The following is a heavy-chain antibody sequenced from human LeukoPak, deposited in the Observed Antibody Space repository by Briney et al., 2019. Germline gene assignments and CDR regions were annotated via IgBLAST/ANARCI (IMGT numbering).Heavy chain of an antibody. CDR1: GFTFSSYG. J-gene: IGHJ4*02. CDR2: ISYDGSNK. D-gene: IGHD3-9*01. Sequence: GRSLRLYCAASGFTFSSYGMHWVRQAPGKGLEWVAVISYDGSNKYYADSVKGRFTISRDNSKNTLYLQMNSLRAEDTAVYYCAKDVSPLYYDILTGIDYWGQGTLVTVSS. V-gene: IGHV3-30*18. CDR3: AKDVSPLYYDILTGIDY.